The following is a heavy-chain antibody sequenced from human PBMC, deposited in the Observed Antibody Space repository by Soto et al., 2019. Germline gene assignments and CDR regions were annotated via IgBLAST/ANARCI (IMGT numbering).Heavy chain of an antibody. V-gene: IGHV3-7*01. D-gene: IGHD1-1*01. CDR1: GLTFSTDW. J-gene: IGHJ4*01. Sequence: EVQLVESGGGLVQPGGSLRLSCAASGLTFSTDWMSWVRQAPGKGLEWVANIKQDGSERYYVDSVKGRFTIARDNAKSSLFLHMNSLRAEDTAAAYGATDYGTSDYGGHGTLVTVSS. CDR2: IKQDGSER. CDR3: ATDYGTSDY.